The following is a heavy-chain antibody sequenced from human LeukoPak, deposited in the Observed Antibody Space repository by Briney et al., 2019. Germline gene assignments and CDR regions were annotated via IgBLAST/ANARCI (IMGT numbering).Heavy chain of an antibody. V-gene: IGHV3-48*01. J-gene: IGHJ5*02. Sequence: GGSLRLSCAASGFTFSSYEMNWVRQAPGKGLEWVSYISSSSSTIYYADSVKGRFTISRDNAKNSLYLQMNSLRAEDTAVYYCAREVVVVAANWFDPWGQGTLVTVSS. CDR3: AREVVVVAANWFDP. D-gene: IGHD2-15*01. CDR2: ISSSSSTI. CDR1: GFTFSSYE.